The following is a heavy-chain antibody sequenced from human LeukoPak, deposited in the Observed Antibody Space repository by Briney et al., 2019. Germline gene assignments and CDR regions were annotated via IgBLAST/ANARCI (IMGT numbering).Heavy chain of an antibody. CDR1: GGTFSSYA. CDR2: IIPIFGTA. Sequence: SVKVSCKASGGTFSSYAISWVRQAPGQGLEWMGRIIPIFGTANYAQKFQGRVTITTDESTSTAYMELSSLRPEDTAVYYCARAIAAAGYFDYWGQETLVTVSS. V-gene: IGHV1-69*05. CDR3: ARAIAAAGYFDY. D-gene: IGHD6-13*01. J-gene: IGHJ4*02.